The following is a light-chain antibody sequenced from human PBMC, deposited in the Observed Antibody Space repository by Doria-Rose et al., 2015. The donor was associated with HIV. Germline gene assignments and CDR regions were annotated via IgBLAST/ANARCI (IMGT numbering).Light chain of an antibody. CDR2: DVS. CDR1: SSDVGGYNY. CDR3: SSYTSISTLVV. Sequence: GQSITISCTGTSSDVGGYNYVSWYQQHPGKAPKLMIFDVSNRPSGVSNRFSGSKSGSTASLTISGLRAEDEADYYCSSYTSISTLVVFGGGTKLPVL. J-gene: IGLJ2*01. V-gene: IGLV2-14*04.